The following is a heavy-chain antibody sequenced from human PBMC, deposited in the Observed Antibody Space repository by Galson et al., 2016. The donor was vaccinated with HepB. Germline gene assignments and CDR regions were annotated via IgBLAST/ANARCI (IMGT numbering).Heavy chain of an antibody. D-gene: IGHD2-8*01. CDR3: AGPGFGLILYGFDP. J-gene: IGHJ5*02. CDR1: GGSISNSDYF. V-gene: IGHV4-39*01. CDR2: VFSSGAT. Sequence: SETLSLTCVVSGGSISNSDYFWGWIRQPPGKGLEWIGSVFSSGATYYNPSLESRITMSVDTSKNQFSLKLSSVTAADTAVYYCAGPGFGLILYGFDPWGQGTLVTVSS.